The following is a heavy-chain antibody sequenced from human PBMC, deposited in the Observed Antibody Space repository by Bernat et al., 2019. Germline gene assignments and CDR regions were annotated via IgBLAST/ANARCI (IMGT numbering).Heavy chain of an antibody. V-gene: IGHV4-59*08. CDR3: ARLGDILDS. J-gene: IGHJ4*02. Sequence: QLQLQESGPGLVKPSETLSLTCTVSGGSVSNDYWSWIRQPPGKGLEWIGDIFYSGSTHYNPSLKSRVTISVDTSKNQFSLKLNSVTAADTAIYYCARLGDILDSWGQGTLVTVSS. D-gene: IGHD2-21*01. CDR1: GGSVSNDY. CDR2: IFYSGST.